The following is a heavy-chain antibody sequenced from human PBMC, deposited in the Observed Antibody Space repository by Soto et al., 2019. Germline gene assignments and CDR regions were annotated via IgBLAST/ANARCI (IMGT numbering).Heavy chain of an antibody. D-gene: IGHD3-16*01. CDR3: ARDGLDYYYYYGMDV. Sequence: SETLSLTCTVSGGSISSYYWSWIRQPPGKGLEWIGYIYYSGSTNYNPSLKSRVTISVDTSKNQFSLKLSSVTVADTAVYYCARDGLDYYYYYGMDVWGQGTTVTVSS. V-gene: IGHV4-59*01. CDR2: IYYSGST. J-gene: IGHJ6*02. CDR1: GGSISSYY.